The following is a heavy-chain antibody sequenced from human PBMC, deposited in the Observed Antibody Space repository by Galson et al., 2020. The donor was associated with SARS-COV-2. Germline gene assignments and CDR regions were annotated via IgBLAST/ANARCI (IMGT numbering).Heavy chain of an antibody. CDR3: VRDRYDSRDPDARDI. V-gene: IGHV4-30-4*07. CDR1: GGSISSGGYS. CDR2: IYYSGTT. Sequence: SETLSLTCAVSGGSISSGGYSWSWIRQPPGKGLEWIGSIYYSGTTSYSPSVKSRLTISMDTSNNQFSLRLRSVTAADTAIYFCVRDRYDSRDPDARDIWGQGTMVIVSS. J-gene: IGHJ3*02. D-gene: IGHD3-22*01.